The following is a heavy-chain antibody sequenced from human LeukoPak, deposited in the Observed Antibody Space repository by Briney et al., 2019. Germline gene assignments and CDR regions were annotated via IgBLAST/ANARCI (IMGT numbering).Heavy chain of an antibody. Sequence: PGGSLRLSCAASGFTVSSNYMSWVRQAPGKGLEWVSVIYSGGSTYYADFVKGRFTISRDNSKNTLYLQMNSLRAEDTALYYCARDPGGYSFGGHYYMDVWGKGATVTVSS. CDR3: ARDPGGYSFGGHYYMDV. CDR2: IYSGGST. D-gene: IGHD5-18*01. CDR1: GFTVSSNY. V-gene: IGHV3-66*02. J-gene: IGHJ6*03.